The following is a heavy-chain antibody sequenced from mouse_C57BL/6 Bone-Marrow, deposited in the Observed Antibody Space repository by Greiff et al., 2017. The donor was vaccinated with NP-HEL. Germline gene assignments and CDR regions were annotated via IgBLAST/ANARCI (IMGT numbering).Heavy chain of an antibody. CDR1: GFTFSSYA. CDR2: ISDGGSYT. Sequence: EVQVVESGGGLVKPGGSLKLSCAASGFTFSSYAMSWVRQTPEKRLEWVATISDGGSYTYYPDNVKGRFTISRDNAKNNLYLQMSHLKSEDTAMYYCAEGGYYAMDYWGQGTSVTVSS. V-gene: IGHV5-4*01. CDR3: AEGGYYAMDY. J-gene: IGHJ4*01.